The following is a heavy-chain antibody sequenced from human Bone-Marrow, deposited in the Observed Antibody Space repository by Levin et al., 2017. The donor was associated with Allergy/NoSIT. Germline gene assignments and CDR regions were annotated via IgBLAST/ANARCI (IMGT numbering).Heavy chain of an antibody. CDR1: GFTFSHYW. V-gene: IGHV3-74*01. D-gene: IGHD3-22*01. CDR2: INSDATST. CDR3: ARVGRYDTNNFYRWWGAFDI. J-gene: IGHJ3*02. Sequence: LGESLKISCAASGFTFSHYWMHWVRQIPGKGLVWVSRINSDATSTSYADSVKGRFSISRDNAKNTVYLQMNSLRAEDTAVYFCARVGRYDTNNFYRWWGAFDIWGQGTMVTVSS.